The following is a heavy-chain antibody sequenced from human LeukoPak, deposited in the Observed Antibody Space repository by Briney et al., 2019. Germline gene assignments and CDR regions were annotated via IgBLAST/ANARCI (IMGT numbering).Heavy chain of an antibody. CDR2: IRNDGTIE. V-gene: IGHV3-30*02. D-gene: IGHD3-9*01. CDR1: GFMFSTYG. CDR3: AKEGYDILTGYLGGPFDY. Sequence: PGGSLRLSCAASGFMFSTYGMHWVRQAPGKGLEWVASIRNDGTIEYYADSVKGRFTISRDNSKNTLYLQMNSLRAEDTAVYYCAKEGYDILTGYLGGPFDYWGQGTLVTVSS. J-gene: IGHJ4*02.